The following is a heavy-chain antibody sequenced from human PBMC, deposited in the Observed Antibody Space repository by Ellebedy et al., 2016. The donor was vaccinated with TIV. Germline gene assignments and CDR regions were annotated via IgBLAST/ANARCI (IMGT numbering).Heavy chain of an antibody. D-gene: IGHD1-7*01. V-gene: IGHV3-64*02. CDR2: ISADGRST. CDR3: ARRGNYLSFNY. J-gene: IGHJ4*02. Sequence: GESLKISCAASGFTFSDYAMHWDRQAPVKGLECVSTISADGRSTYYADSVRGRFTISRDNSNNPLYLHMGSLRGKDMAVYYCARRGNYLSFNYWGQGLLVPVSS. CDR1: GFTFSDYA.